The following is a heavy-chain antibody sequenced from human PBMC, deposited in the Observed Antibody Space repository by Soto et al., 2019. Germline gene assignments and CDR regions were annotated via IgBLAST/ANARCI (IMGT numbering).Heavy chain of an antibody. J-gene: IGHJ4*02. CDR3: ARAIEEVPAAAQGY. CDR2: IDSTGTYI. CDR1: GFTFNNYG. D-gene: IGHD2-2*01. V-gene: IGHV3-21*01. Sequence: GGSLRLSCVGSGFTFNNYGMSWVRQAPGKGLEWLSSIDSTGTYIYYAKSLKGRFTISRDNAKNSLFLQMNSLRAEDTAVYYCARAIEEVPAAAQGYWGQGTPVTVSS.